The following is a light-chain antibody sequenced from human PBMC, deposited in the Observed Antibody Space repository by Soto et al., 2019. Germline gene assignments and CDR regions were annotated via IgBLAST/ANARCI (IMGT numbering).Light chain of an antibody. CDR1: SSDVGGYDY. CDR3: SSYTSGSTLYV. Sequence: QSVLTQPASVSGSPGQSITISCTGTSSDVGGYDYVSWYQQHPGKAPRLMIYNASNRPPGASHRFSGSRSGNTASLTISGLQAEDEADYYCSSYTSGSTLYVFGTGTKVTVL. CDR2: NAS. V-gene: IGLV2-14*03. J-gene: IGLJ1*01.